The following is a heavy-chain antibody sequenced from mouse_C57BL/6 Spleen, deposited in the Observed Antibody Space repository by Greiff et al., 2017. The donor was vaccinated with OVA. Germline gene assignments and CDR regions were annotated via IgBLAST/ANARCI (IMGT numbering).Heavy chain of an antibody. V-gene: IGHV1-80*01. Sequence: QVHVKQSGAELVKPGASVKISCKASGYAFSSYWMNWVKQRPGKGLEWIGQIYPGDGDTNYNGKFKGKATLTADKSSSTAYMQLSSLTSEDSAVYFCARKERHDVGAMDYWGQGTSVTVSS. D-gene: IGHD2-12*01. J-gene: IGHJ4*01. CDR3: ARKERHDVGAMDY. CDR2: IYPGDGDT. CDR1: GYAFSSYW.